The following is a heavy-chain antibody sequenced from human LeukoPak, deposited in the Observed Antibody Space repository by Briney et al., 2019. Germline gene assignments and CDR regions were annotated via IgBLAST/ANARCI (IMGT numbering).Heavy chain of an antibody. Sequence: ASVKVSCKASGYTFTSYYMHWVRQAPGQGLEWMGIINPSGGSTSYAQKFQGRVTMTRDTSTSTVYMELSSLRSEDTAVYYCAREANYYDSSGYYRYFEYWGQGTLVTVSS. CDR1: GYTFTSYY. V-gene: IGHV1-46*01. CDR3: AREANYYDSSGYYRYFEY. CDR2: INPSGGST. D-gene: IGHD3-22*01. J-gene: IGHJ4*02.